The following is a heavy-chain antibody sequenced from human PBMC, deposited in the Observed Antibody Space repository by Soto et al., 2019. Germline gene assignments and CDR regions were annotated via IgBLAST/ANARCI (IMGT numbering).Heavy chain of an antibody. CDR3: ARDRMVAAPIPHAFHI. V-gene: IGHV1-18*01. CDR2: ISAYNGNT. Sequence: ASVKVSCKASGYAFTSYGISWVRQGPGQGLEWMGWISAYNGNTNYAQKLQGRVTMTTDTSTSTAYMELRSLRSDDTAVYYCARDRMVAAPIPHAFHIWGQGTMVTVSS. J-gene: IGHJ3*02. CDR1: GYAFTSYG. D-gene: IGHD2-15*01.